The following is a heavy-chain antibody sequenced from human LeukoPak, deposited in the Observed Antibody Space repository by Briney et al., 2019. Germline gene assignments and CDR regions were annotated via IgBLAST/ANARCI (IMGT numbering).Heavy chain of an antibody. J-gene: IGHJ4*02. V-gene: IGHV3-23*01. Sequence: GGSLRLSCAASGVTFSSYGMSWVRQPPGKGLEWVSAISGSGGSTYYADSVKGRFTISRDNSKNTLYLQMNSLRAADTAVYYCAKVKGLKYQLLVDYWGQGTLVTVSS. CDR3: AKVKGLKYQLLVDY. D-gene: IGHD2-2*01. CDR1: GVTFSSYG. CDR2: ISGSGGST.